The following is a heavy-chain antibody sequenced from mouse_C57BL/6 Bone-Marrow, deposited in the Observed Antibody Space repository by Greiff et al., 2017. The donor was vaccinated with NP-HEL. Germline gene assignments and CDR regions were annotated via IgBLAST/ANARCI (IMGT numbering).Heavy chain of an antibody. V-gene: IGHV1-15*01. Sequence: VQLQQSGAELVRPGASVTLSCKASGYTFTDYEMHWVKQTPVHGLEWIGAIDPETGGTAYNQKFKGKAILTADKSSSTAYMELRSLTSEDSAVYYCTRENYGYEAWFAYWGQGTLVTVSA. D-gene: IGHD2-2*01. CDR3: TRENYGYEAWFAY. CDR2: IDPETGGT. CDR1: GYTFTDYE. J-gene: IGHJ3*01.